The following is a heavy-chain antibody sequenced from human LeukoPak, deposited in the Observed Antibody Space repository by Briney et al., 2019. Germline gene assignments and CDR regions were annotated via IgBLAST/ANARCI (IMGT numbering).Heavy chain of an antibody. Sequence: PGGSLRLSCAASGFTFSSYGMSWVRQAPGKGLEWVSAISGSGGSTYYADSVKGRFTISRDNSKNTLYLQMNSLRAEDTAVYYCAKSRNYYGSGSYADDYWGQGTLVTVSS. CDR3: AKSRNYYGSGSYADDY. D-gene: IGHD3-10*01. CDR1: GFTFSSYG. J-gene: IGHJ4*02. V-gene: IGHV3-23*01. CDR2: ISGSGGST.